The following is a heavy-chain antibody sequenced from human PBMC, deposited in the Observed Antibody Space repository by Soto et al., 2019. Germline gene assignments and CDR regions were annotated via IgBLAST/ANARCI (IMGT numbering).Heavy chain of an antibody. J-gene: IGHJ5*02. CDR3: ARRVGHSTTRGWFDP. D-gene: IGHD6-13*01. CDR1: GGSIISRNC. CDR2: IYHSGST. V-gene: IGHV4-4*02. Sequence: SETLSLTCAVSGGSIISRNCLSWFRQPPGKGLEWIGEIYHSGSTNYNPSLKSRVTISVDKSKNQFSLKLSSMTAADTAVYYCARRVGHSTTRGWFDPWGQGTLVTVSS.